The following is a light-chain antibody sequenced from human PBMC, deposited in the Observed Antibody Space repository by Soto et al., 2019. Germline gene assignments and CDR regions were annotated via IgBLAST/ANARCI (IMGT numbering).Light chain of an antibody. CDR3: SAYTARSTLV. CDR1: MRDVGAYNL. Sequence: QSALTQPASVSGSAGQSITISCSGTMRDVGAYNLVSWYQQHPGTAPKLIIYEVRNRPSGISSRFSGSRSGNTAYLTISGLQSEDEGDDYCSAYTARSTLVFGGGTKLTVL. J-gene: IGLJ3*02. CDR2: EVR. V-gene: IGLV2-14*01.